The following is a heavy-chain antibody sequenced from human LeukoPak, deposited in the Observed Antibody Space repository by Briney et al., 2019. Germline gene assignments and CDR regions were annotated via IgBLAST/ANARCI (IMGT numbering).Heavy chain of an antibody. J-gene: IGHJ4*02. CDR1: GFTFSNYA. Sequence: WGSLRLSCAASGFTFSNYAMTWVRQAPGKGLEWVSGVNSDGGSTYYADSVRGRFTISRDNSKNTLYLQMNSLRAEDTAVYYCAKGISNPDYWGQGTLVTVSS. V-gene: IGHV3-23*01. CDR2: VNSDGGST. D-gene: IGHD4-11*01. CDR3: AKGISNPDY.